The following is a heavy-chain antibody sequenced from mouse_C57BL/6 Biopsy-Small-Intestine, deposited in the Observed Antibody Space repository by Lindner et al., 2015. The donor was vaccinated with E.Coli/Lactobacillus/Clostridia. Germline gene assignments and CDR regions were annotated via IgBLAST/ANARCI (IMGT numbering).Heavy chain of an antibody. CDR1: GYTFNDYF. Sequence: SVKVSCKASGYTFNDYFIHWVRQAPGQGLEWLGWIEPNSGDEKSGQTFQGRVTMTRDTSISTVYMELSSLSSADTAVYFCARGGTRSGCDYWGQGTLVTVSS. CDR2: IEPNSGDE. J-gene: IGHJ4*01. D-gene: IGHD1-3*01. V-gene: IGHV1-84*01. CDR3: ARGGTRSGCDY.